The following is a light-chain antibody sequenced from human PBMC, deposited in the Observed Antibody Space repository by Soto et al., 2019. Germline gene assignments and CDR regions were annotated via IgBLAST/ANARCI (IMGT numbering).Light chain of an antibody. V-gene: IGKV3-15*01. Sequence: EIVLTQSPGTLSLSPGERSTLSCRASQSVSSSYLAWYQQKPGQAPRLLIYGASTRATGIPARFSGSGSGTEFTLTISSLQSEDFAVYYCQQYHNWWTFGQGTKVDIK. J-gene: IGKJ1*01. CDR3: QQYHNWWT. CDR1: QSVSSSY. CDR2: GAS.